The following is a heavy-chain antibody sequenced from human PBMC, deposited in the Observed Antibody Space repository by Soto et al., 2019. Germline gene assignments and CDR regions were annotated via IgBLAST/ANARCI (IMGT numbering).Heavy chain of an antibody. Sequence: ASVKVSCKASGYTFTSYAMHWVRQAPGQRLEWMGWINAGNGNTKYSQKFQGRVTITRDTSASTAYMELSSLRSEDTAVYYCARTLPRYYYDSSGYQDAFDIWGQGTMVTVSS. J-gene: IGHJ3*02. CDR2: INAGNGNT. CDR1: GYTFTSYA. D-gene: IGHD3-22*01. CDR3: ARTLPRYYYDSSGYQDAFDI. V-gene: IGHV1-3*01.